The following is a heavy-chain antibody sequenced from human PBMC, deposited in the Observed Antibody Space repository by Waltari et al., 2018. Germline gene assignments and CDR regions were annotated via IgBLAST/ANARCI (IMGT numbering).Heavy chain of an antibody. V-gene: IGHV4-34*01. CDR3: ARLGWRCGGDCWWDFDY. Sequence: QVQLQQWGAGLLKPSETLSLTCAVYGGSFSGYYWSWIRQPPGKGLEWIGEINHSGSTNYNPSLKSRVTISVDTSKNQFSLKLSSVTAADTAVYYCARLGWRCGGDCWWDFDYWGQGTLVTVSS. CDR1: GGSFSGYY. J-gene: IGHJ4*02. D-gene: IGHD2-21*01. CDR2: INHSGST.